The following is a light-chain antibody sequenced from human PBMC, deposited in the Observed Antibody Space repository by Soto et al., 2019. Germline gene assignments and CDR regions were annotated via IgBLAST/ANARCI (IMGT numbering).Light chain of an antibody. J-gene: IGLJ2*01. V-gene: IGLV4-69*01. CDR3: QTWNSGIVF. CDR2: LNDDGSH. CDR1: SGHSTYA. Sequence: QPVLTQSPSASASLGASVKLTCTLSSGHSTYAIAWHQQQPEKGPRFLMKLNDDGSHSKGDGIPDRFSGSSSGAERYLTISSLQSEDEADYYCQTWNSGIVFFGGGTKVTVL.